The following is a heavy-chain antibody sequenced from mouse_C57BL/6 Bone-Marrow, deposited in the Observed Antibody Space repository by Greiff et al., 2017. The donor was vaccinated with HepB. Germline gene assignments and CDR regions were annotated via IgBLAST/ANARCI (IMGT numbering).Heavy chain of an antibody. V-gene: IGHV1-76*01. J-gene: IGHJ4*01. CDR1: GYTFTDYY. CDR3: ARRGGKNPPYYAMDY. Sequence: QVQLKQSGAELVRPGASVKLSCKASGYTFTDYYINWVKQRPGQGLEWIARIYPGSGNTYYNEKFKGKATLTAEKSSSTAYMQLSSLTSEDSAVYFCARRGGKNPPYYAMDYWGQGTSVTVSS. CDR2: IYPGSGNT. D-gene: IGHD2-1*01.